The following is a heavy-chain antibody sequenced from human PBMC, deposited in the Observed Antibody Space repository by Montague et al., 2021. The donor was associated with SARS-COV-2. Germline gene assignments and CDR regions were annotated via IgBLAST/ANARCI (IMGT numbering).Heavy chain of an antibody. CDR3: ARIWGATRGDAFDI. CDR2: IDWDDDK. D-gene: IGHD1-26*01. Sequence: PALVKPTQTLTLTCTFSGFSLSTSGMCVSWIRQPPGKALEWLALIDWDDDKHYSTSLKTRLTISKDTSKNQVVLTMTNMDPVDTATYYCARIWGATRGDAFDIWGQGTMVTVSS. CDR1: GFSLSTSGMC. V-gene: IGHV2-70*01. J-gene: IGHJ3*02.